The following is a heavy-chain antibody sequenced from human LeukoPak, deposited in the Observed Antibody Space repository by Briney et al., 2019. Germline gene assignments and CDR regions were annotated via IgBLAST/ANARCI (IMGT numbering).Heavy chain of an antibody. J-gene: IGHJ4*02. CDR1: GFSFSSHE. CDR3: ARDVITATDTAF. D-gene: IGHD6-25*01. CDR2: ISRTGTYT. V-gene: IGHV3-48*03. Sequence: QAGGSLGLSCAASGFSFSSHEMNWVRQAPGKGLEWGSYISRTGTYTYYSDSVKGRFTISRDNPRNSVFLQMESLRAEDTALYYCARDVITATDTAFWGQGTLVTVSS.